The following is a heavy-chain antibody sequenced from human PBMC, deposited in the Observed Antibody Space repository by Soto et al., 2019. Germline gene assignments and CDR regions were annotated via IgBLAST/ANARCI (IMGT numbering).Heavy chain of an antibody. CDR3: ARVVVPAAHEGWDYYYGMDV. Sequence: QLQVQESGPGLVKPSETLSLTCTVSGGSITRNPYYWGWVRQPPGKGLEWIGNIYYSGSTNYNPSLKSRVTISVDMSKNQFSLKLSSVTAADTAVYYCARVVVPAAHEGWDYYYGMDVWGQGTTVTVSS. V-gene: IGHV4-61*05. CDR1: GGSITRNPYY. CDR2: IYYSGST. J-gene: IGHJ6*02. D-gene: IGHD2-2*01.